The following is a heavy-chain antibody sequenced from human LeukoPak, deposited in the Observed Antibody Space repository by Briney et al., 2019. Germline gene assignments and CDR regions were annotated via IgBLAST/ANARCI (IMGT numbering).Heavy chain of an antibody. CDR3: ARRIAPPGYYYYYMDV. CDR2: INHSGST. CDR1: GGSFSGYY. J-gene: IGHJ6*03. D-gene: IGHD6-13*01. Sequence: SETLSLTCAVYGGSFSGYYWSWIRQPPGKGLEWIGEINHSGSTNYNPSLKSRVTISVDTSKNQFSLKLSSVTAADTAVYYCARRIAPPGYYYYYMDVWGKGTTVTLSS. V-gene: IGHV4-34*01.